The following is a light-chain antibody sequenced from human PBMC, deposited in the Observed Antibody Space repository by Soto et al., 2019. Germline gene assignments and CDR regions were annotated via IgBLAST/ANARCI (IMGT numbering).Light chain of an antibody. J-gene: IGLJ1*01. CDR3: AAWDDSLNGYV. V-gene: IGLV1-44*01. CDR2: NNN. CDR1: SSNIGTNA. Sequence: QSVLPQPPSASGTPGQRVTIYCSGGSSNIGTNAVNWYQQLPGTAPKLLIYNNNQRPSGVPDRFSGSKSGTSASLAISGLQSEDEADYYCAAWDDSLNGYVFGTGTKVTVL.